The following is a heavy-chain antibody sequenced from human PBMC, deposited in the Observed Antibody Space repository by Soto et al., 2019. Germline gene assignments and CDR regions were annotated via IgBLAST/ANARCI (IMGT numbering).Heavy chain of an antibody. J-gene: IGHJ4*02. D-gene: IGHD5-12*01. V-gene: IGHV1-69*01. CDR1: GGSFSNFV. Sequence: QVQLVQSGAEVKKPGSSVKVSCKASGGSFSNFVISWVRQAPGQELEWMGGIIPNFGTTNYAQKFQGKVTIPADETTRTAYLELSGLTSEDTSVYYCARDVGGEATIHNWGQGTLVIVSS. CDR2: IIPNFGTT. CDR3: ARDVGGEATIHN.